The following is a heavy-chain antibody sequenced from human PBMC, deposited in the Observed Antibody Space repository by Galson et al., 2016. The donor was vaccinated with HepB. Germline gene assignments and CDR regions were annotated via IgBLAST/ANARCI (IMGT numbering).Heavy chain of an antibody. D-gene: IGHD6-19*01. Sequence: SLRLSCAATGFTFSDYAMHWVRQAPGKGLAWVAVVWNDGSNKYYAGSVQGRFTISRDNSENKLYLQMNSLRVEDTAVYYCARGESGQWPNWIDTWGQGTLVTVSS. V-gene: IGHV3-33*01. CDR2: VWNDGSNK. CDR3: ARGESGQWPNWIDT. CDR1: GFTFSDYA. J-gene: IGHJ5*02.